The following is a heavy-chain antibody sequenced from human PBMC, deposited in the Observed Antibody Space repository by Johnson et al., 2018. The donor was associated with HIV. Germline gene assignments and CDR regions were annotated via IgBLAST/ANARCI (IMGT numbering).Heavy chain of an antibody. V-gene: IGHV3-30*19. CDR3: TTDADSSSWNDAFDI. J-gene: IGHJ3*02. CDR2: ISYDGSNK. CDR1: GFTFSSYG. D-gene: IGHD6-13*01. Sequence: QVQLVESGGGVVQPGRSLRLSCAASGFTFSSYGMHWVRQAPGQGLEWVAVISYDGSNKYYADSVKGRFTISRDNSKNTLYLQMNSLKTEDTAVYYCTTDADSSSWNDAFDIWGQGTMVTVSS.